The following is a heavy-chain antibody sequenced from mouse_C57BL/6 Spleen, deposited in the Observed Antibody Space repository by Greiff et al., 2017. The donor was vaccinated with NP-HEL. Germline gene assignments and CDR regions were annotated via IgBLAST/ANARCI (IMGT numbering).Heavy chain of an antibody. Sequence: VKLMESGPGLVQPSQSLSITCTVSGFSLTSYGVHWVRQSPGKGLEWLGVIWRGGSTDYNAAFMSSLSITKDNSKSQVFFKMNSLQADDTAIYYCAKNGLDYPYAMDYWGQGTSVTVSS. J-gene: IGHJ4*01. V-gene: IGHV2-5*01. D-gene: IGHD2-4*01. CDR3: AKNGLDYPYAMDY. CDR1: GFSLTSYG. CDR2: IWRGGST.